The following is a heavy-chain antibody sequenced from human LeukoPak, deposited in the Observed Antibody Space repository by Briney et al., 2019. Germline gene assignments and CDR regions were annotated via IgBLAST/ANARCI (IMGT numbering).Heavy chain of an antibody. D-gene: IGHD3-10*01. V-gene: IGHV3-23*01. CDR3: AKGDYYGSGSSYKNGMDV. CDR2: VTASAGNT. Sequence: GGSLRLSCAVSGFTLSDWYMSWIRQAPGKGLEWVSAVTASAGNTYYADSVKGRFTISRDNSKNTLYLQVNSLRAEDTAVYYCAKGDYYGSGSSYKNGMDVGGQGTAVIVSS. CDR1: GFTLSDWY. J-gene: IGHJ6*02.